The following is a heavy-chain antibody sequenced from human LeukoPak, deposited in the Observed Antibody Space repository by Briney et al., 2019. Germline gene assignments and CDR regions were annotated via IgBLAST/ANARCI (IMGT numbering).Heavy chain of an antibody. J-gene: IGHJ5*02. Sequence: GASVKVSCKVSGYTFTDYYMHWVQQAPGKGLEWMGLVDPEDGETIYAEKFQGRVTITADTSTDTAYMELSSLRSEDTAVYYCATDPSIADKYNWFDPWGQGTLVTVSS. CDR2: VDPEDGET. CDR1: GYTFTDYY. D-gene: IGHD6-6*01. CDR3: ATDPSIADKYNWFDP. V-gene: IGHV1-69-2*01.